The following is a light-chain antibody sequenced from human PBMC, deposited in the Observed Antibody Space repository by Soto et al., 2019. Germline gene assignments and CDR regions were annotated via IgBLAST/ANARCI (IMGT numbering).Light chain of an antibody. CDR1: QSIDYC. CDR3: KQYNSSSVT. Sequence: DIQMTQSPSSLSASLRDRVTITCRASQSIDYCLAWYQQKPGNAPKLLIYDASSLKSGVPLRFSGSGSGTEFTLTINSLQPDDLATYYCKQYNSSSVTLGGGTKVDIK. CDR2: DAS. V-gene: IGKV1-5*01. J-gene: IGKJ4*01.